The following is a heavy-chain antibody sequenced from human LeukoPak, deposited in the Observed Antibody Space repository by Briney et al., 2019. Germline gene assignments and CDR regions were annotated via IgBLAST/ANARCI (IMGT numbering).Heavy chain of an antibody. CDR2: ITPDGSGK. CDR3: ARDYNPGEVFDY. V-gene: IGHV3-7*01. CDR1: GFSFRDYW. D-gene: IGHD1-1*01. J-gene: IGHJ4*02. Sequence: GGSLRLSCVASGFSFRDYWMSWVRQAPGKGLEWVADITPDGSGKTYVDSVKGRFTISRDNAKQSLYLQMDTLTAGDTAVYYCARDYNPGEVFDYWGQGTLVTVSS.